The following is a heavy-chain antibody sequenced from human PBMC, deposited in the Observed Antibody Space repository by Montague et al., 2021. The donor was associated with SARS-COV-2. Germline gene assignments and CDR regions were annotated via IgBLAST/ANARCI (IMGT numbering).Heavy chain of an antibody. CDR3: ARAIVDVTMMVVVMTGVAHYFDF. CDR1: GGSFSSYY. V-gene: IGHV4-34*01. J-gene: IGHJ4*02. CDR2: INHSGST. Sequence: SETLSLTCAVYGGSFSSYYWSWIRQPPGKGLEWIGDINHSGSTNYNPSLKSRVSISVDTSKNQFSLKLSSVTAADTAVYYCARAIVDVTMMVVVMTGVAHYFDFWGQGTLVTVSS. D-gene: IGHD3-22*01.